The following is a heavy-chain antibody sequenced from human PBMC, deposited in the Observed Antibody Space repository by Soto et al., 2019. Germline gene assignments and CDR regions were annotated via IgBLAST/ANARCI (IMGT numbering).Heavy chain of an antibody. D-gene: IGHD3-22*01. J-gene: IGHJ4*02. V-gene: IGHV4-61*01. CDR1: RVSVSSRSYS. Sequence: SETLSLTCTVSRVSVSSRSYSWSWIRLPPGKGLEWIGYVYDSGSTTYNPSLKSRVTISVDTSKNQFSLKLSSVTSADTAMYYCARAKVVAYRYDTSGYYTTFDFWGPGALVTVSS. CDR3: ARAKVVAYRYDTSGYYTTFDF. CDR2: VYDSGST.